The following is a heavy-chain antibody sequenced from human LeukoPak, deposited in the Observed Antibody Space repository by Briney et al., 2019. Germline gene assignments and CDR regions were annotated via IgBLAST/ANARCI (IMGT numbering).Heavy chain of an antibody. J-gene: IGHJ4*02. CDR1: GFTFSSNA. D-gene: IGHD2-2*01. V-gene: IGHV3-23*01. Sequence: GGSLRLSCAGSGFTFSSNAMSWVRQAPGKGLEWVSSISDSGDFTYYADSVKGRFTISRDNSKNTLFVQMNSLRAEDTALYYCAKGYCSSASCYPYYFDYWGQGTLVTVSS. CDR2: ISDSGDFT. CDR3: AKGYCSSASCYPYYFDY.